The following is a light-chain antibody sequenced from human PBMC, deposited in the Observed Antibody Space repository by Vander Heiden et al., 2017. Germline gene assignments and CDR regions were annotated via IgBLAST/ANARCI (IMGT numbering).Light chain of an antibody. CDR2: EAS. V-gene: IGKV3-11*01. J-gene: IGKJ4*01. Sequence: ELVLTQSLATLSLSPGERATLSRRASQSVSSYLAWYQQKPGQAPRLLIYEASNRATGIPARFSGSGSGTDFTLTISSLEPEDFAVYYCQQRSSWPLTFGGGTKVEIK. CDR1: QSVSSY. CDR3: QQRSSWPLT.